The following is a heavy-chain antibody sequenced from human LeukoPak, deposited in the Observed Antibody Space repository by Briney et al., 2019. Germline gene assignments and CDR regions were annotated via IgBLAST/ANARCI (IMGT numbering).Heavy chain of an antibody. CDR3: ARAYYYDSSGYYWDAFDI. CDR1: GGSISSGGYS. J-gene: IGHJ3*02. D-gene: IGHD3-22*01. Sequence: SETLSLTCAVSGGSISSGGYSWSWIRQPPGKGLEWIGYIYHVGSTYYTPPLKSRVTISVDRSKNHFSLKLRSVTAADTAVYYCARAYYYDSSGYYWDAFDIWGQGTMVTVSS. V-gene: IGHV4-30-2*01. CDR2: IYHVGST.